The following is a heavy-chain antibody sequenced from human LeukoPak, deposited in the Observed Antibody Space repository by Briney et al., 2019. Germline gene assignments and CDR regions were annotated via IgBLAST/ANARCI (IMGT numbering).Heavy chain of an antibody. V-gene: IGHV3-33*06. CDR3: AKDHCSGFPGCYYFDF. CDR1: GFTFSFYG. D-gene: IGHD2-15*01. J-gene: IGHJ2*01. CDR2: IWYDGSNQ. Sequence: GRSLRLSFSASGFTFSFYGLHWVRQTPGKGLDWVAYIWYDGSNQFYADSVKGRFVISRDNSNNTVYLEMDSVRVEDTATYYCAKDHCSGFPGCYYFDFWGRGTLVTVSS.